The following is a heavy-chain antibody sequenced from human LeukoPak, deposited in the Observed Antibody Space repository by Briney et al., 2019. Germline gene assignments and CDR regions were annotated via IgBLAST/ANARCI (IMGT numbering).Heavy chain of an antibody. D-gene: IGHD3-3*01. J-gene: IGHJ4*02. CDR3: ARPSVGYDFWGGYLYYFDY. CDR2: MNPNRGNT. V-gene: IGHV1-8*03. Sequence: ASVKVSCKASGYTFTSYDINWVRQATGQGLEWMGWMNPNRGNTCYAQKFQGRVTITRNTSISTAYMELSSLRSEDTAVYYCARPSVGYDFWGGYLYYFDYWGQGTLVTVSS. CDR1: GYTFTSYD.